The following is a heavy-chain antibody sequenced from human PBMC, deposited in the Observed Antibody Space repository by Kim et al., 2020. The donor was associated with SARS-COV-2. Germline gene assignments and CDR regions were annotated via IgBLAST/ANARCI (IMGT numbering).Heavy chain of an antibody. J-gene: IGHJ6*03. CDR1: GYTFTSYG. CDR2: INAGNGNT. D-gene: IGHD3-9*01. CDR3: ARDSYYDIFRYYYYYIDV. Sequence: ASVKVSCKASGYTFTSYGMNWVRQAPGQRLEWMGWINAGNGNTKYSQKIQGRVTMTRDTSTSTAYMELSSLRSDDTAVYYCARDSYYDIFRYYYYYIDVWGKGTPVTVSS. V-gene: IGHV1-3*01.